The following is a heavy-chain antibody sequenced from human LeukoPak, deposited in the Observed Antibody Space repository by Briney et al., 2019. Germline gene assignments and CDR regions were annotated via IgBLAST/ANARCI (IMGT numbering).Heavy chain of an antibody. Sequence: GGSLRLSCAASGFTFSSYDMHWVRQVTGKYLEWVSAIGTTGDTYYPGSVKGRFTISRENAKNSLYLQMNSLRAGDTAVYYCARAVAAARGVNYFDYWGQGTLVTVSS. D-gene: IGHD3-10*01. J-gene: IGHJ4*02. CDR1: GFTFSSYD. CDR2: IGTTGDT. CDR3: ARAVAAARGVNYFDY. V-gene: IGHV3-13*01.